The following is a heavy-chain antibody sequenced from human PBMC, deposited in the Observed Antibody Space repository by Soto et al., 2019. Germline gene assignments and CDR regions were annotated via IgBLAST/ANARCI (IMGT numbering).Heavy chain of an antibody. CDR1: GFTFSSYA. CDR3: AKVRAAAYYYYGMDV. V-gene: IGHV3-23*01. CDR2: ISVSGGST. J-gene: IGHJ6*02. Sequence: GGSLRLSCAASGFTFSSYAMSWVRQAPGKGLEWVSAISVSGGSTYYADSVKGRFTISXXXSXXTXXLXXNSXRAEDTAVYYCAKVRAAAYYYYGMDVWGQGT. D-gene: IGHD6-25*01.